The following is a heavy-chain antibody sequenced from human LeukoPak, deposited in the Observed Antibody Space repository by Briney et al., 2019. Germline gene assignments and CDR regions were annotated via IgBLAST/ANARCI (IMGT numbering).Heavy chain of an antibody. J-gene: IGHJ5*02. D-gene: IGHD3-10*01. V-gene: IGHV3-9*01. Sequence: PGGSLRLSCAASGFTFDDYAMHWVRQAPGKGLEWVSRISWNSGIIGYADSVRGRFTISRDNAKNSLYLQMNSLRPEDTAVYYCASSGGASGTYYQNWFDPWGQGTLVTVSS. CDR2: ISWNSGII. CDR1: GFTFDDYA. CDR3: ASSGGASGTYYQNWFDP.